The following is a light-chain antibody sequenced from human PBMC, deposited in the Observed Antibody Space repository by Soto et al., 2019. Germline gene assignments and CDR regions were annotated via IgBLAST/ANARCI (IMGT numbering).Light chain of an antibody. CDR1: QSVSSN. J-gene: IGKJ2*01. CDR3: QQYNNLSPYT. V-gene: IGKV3-15*01. Sequence: EIVMTQSPATLSVSPGERATLSCRASQSVSSNLAWYQQKPGQAPRLLIYGASTRATGIPARFSGSGSGTEFPLTISSLQSEDFAVYYCQQYNNLSPYTFGQGTKLEIK. CDR2: GAS.